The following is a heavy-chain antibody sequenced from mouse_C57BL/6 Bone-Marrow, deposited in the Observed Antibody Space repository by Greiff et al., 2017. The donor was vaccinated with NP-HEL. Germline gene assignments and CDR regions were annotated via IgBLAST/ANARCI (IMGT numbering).Heavy chain of an antibody. J-gene: IGHJ2*01. CDR1: GYTFTDYN. Sequence: VQLQQSGPELVKPGASVKIPCKASGYTFTDYNMDWVKQSHGKSLEWIGDINPNNGGTIYNQKFKGKATLTVDKSSSTAYMELRSLTSEDTAVYYCARRLYYDYEGYFDYWGQGTTLTVSS. CDR3: ARRLYYDYEGYFDY. D-gene: IGHD2-4*01. V-gene: IGHV1-18*01. CDR2: INPNNGGT.